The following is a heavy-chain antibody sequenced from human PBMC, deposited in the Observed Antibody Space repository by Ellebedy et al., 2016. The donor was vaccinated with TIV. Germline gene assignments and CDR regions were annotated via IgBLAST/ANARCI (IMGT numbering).Heavy chain of an antibody. CDR2: IKQDGSER. Sequence: PGGSLRLSFAASGFTLGTYWISWIRQAPGKGLEWIANIKQDGSERNYADSVRGRFAVSRDNARNSMYLQMGRLRIEDTALYYSVRDYDNWGQGTLVTVSS. V-gene: IGHV3-7*03. CDR1: GFTLGTYW. J-gene: IGHJ4*02. CDR3: VRDYDN.